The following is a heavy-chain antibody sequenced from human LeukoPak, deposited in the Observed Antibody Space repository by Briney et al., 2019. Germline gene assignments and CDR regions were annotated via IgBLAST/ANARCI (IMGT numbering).Heavy chain of an antibody. CDR1: GYTFTEYD. V-gene: IGHV1-8*01. CDR3: ARGVGAVGDY. D-gene: IGHD3-16*01. J-gene: IGHJ4*02. CDR2: MSPNSGNT. Sequence: ASVKVSCKASGYTFTEYDINWVRQATGQGLEWLGWMSPNSGNTGYAQRFQGRVTMTRDTSISTAYMELSSLRSDDTAVYYCARGVGAVGDYRGQGTLVTVSS.